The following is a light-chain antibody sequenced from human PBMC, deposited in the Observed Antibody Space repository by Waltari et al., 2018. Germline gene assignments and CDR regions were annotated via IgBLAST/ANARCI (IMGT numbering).Light chain of an antibody. CDR3: HVWESSSDQQE. Sequence: SYVLTQPPSVSVAPGKAATITCGGTNIGSKSVHWYQQKPGQAPVLVIKYDTDRPSGIPVRISGSNSGNTATLTISRGEAGDEADYYCHVWESSSDQQEFGGGTKLTVL. CDR1: NIGSKS. CDR2: YDT. J-gene: IGLJ2*01. V-gene: IGLV3-21*01.